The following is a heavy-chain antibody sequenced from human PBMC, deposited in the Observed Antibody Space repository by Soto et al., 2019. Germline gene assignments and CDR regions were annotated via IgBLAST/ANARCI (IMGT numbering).Heavy chain of an antibody. CDR2: IKSKTDGGTT. J-gene: IGHJ6*02. D-gene: IGHD2-21*02. V-gene: IGHV3-15*01. Sequence: GGSLRLSCAASGFTFSNAWMSWVRQAPGKGLEWVGRIKSKTDGGTTDYAAPVKGRFTISRDDSKNTLYLQMNSLKTEDTAVYYCTTPCGGDCYSPYNYGMDVWGQGTTVTVSS. CDR1: GFTFSNAW. CDR3: TTPCGGDCYSPYNYGMDV.